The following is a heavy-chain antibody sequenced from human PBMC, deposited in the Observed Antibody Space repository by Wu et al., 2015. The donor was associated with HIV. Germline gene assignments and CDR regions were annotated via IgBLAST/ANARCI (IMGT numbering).Heavy chain of an antibody. CDR2: IVPMFGRA. Sequence: QVQLVQSGSEMKKPGSSLKLSCKASGGTFSNYAISWVRQAPGQRLEWMGGIVPMFGRAVYAQKFQGRVSITADESTSTAYMEFSSLRSEDTAVYYXAGRTVGFGERARRVATSHFYTDVWGRRDHGSPVSS. D-gene: IGHD3-10*01. J-gene: IGHJ6*03. CDR1: GGTFSNYA. CDR3: AGRTVGFGERARRVATSHFYTDV. V-gene: IGHV1-69*12.